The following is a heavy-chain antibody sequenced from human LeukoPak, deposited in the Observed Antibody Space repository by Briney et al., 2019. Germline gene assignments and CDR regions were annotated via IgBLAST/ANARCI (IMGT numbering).Heavy chain of an antibody. V-gene: IGHV1-2*02. CDR2: IRPNSGTT. CDR1: GYTFTGYS. J-gene: IGHJ4*02. CDR3: ATVTRYHSDGYTYRGYNDY. D-gene: IGHD5-24*01. Sequence: ASVKVSCKASGYTFTGYSMHWVRQAPGQGLEWMGLIRPNSGTTNYAQRFQGRVTMTRDTSISTAYMELSSLRSDDTAVYYCATVTRYHSDGYTYRGYNDYWGQGTLATVSS.